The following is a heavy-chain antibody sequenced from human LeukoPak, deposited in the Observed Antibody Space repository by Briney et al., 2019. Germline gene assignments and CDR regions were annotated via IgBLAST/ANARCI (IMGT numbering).Heavy chain of an antibody. CDR2: INPSGGST. Sequence: ASVKVSCKASGYTFTSYYMHWVRQAPGQGLEWMGIINPSGGSTSYAQKFQGRVTMTRDTSTSTVYMELSSLRSEDTAVYYCARDNRLGGSYPGHDFDYWGQGTLVTVSS. CDR3: ARDNRLGGSYPGHDFDY. V-gene: IGHV1-46*01. D-gene: IGHD1-26*01. J-gene: IGHJ4*02. CDR1: GYTFTSYY.